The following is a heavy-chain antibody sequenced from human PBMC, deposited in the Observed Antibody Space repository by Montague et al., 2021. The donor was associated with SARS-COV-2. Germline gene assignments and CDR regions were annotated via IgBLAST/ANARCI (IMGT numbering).Heavy chain of an antibody. CDR3: ARGSVGGYYFDY. CDR1: GFIFSSYG. CDR2: IWYDGSNE. Sequence: SLRLSCAASGFIFSSYGMHWVRQAPGKGLEWVAHIWYDGSNENYLDSXKVRFTISRDNFKNTLYLQMNSLRAEDTAIYYCARGSVGGYYFDYWGQGTLVTVSS. D-gene: IGHD1-26*01. J-gene: IGHJ4*02. V-gene: IGHV3-33*01.